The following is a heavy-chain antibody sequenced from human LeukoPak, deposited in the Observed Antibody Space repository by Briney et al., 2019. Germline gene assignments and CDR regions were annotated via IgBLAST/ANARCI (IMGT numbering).Heavy chain of an antibody. D-gene: IGHD4-17*01. CDR2: IWYDGSNK. CDR1: GFTFSSYG. V-gene: IGHV3-33*01. CDR3: ARDQGATVTTSYFDY. J-gene: IGHJ4*02. Sequence: PGRSLRLSCAASGFTFSSYGMHWVRQAPGKGLEWVAVIWYDGSNKYYADSVEGRFTISRDNSKNTLYLQMNSLRAEDTAVYYCARDQGATVTTSYFDYWGQGTLVTVSS.